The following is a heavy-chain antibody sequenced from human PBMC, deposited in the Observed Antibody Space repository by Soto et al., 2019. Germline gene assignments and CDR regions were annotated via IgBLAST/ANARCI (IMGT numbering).Heavy chain of an antibody. CDR3: ARLPHSSSWYSYYYGMDV. Sequence: GESLKISCKGSCYSFTTYLNSWVRQMPGEGLEWMGRIDPSDSYTNYSPSFQGHVTISADKSISTAYLQWSSLKASDTAMYYCARLPHSSSWYSYYYGMDVWGQGTTVTVSS. V-gene: IGHV5-10-1*01. CDR2: IDPSDSYT. CDR1: CYSFTTYL. J-gene: IGHJ6*02. D-gene: IGHD6-13*01.